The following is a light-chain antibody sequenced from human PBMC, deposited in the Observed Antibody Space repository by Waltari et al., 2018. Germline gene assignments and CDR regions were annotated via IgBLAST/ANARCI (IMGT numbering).Light chain of an antibody. V-gene: IGKV3-15*01. J-gene: IGKJ2*01. Sequence: ETVMTQSPSTLSLSPGDRATLSCRASQSVSTNLAWYQKKPGQAPRLLIYGASIRANGIPARFSGRGAGTEFTLTISSLQSEDFAVYYCQQYNNWPPYIFGQGSQLEI. CDR2: GAS. CDR3: QQYNNWPPYI. CDR1: QSVSTN.